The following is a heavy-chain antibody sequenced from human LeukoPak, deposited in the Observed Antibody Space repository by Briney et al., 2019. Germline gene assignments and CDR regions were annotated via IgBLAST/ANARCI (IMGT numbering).Heavy chain of an antibody. J-gene: IGHJ3*02. CDR3: ARGNPRDWAQYYDFWSAPGSNGAFDI. D-gene: IGHD3-3*01. V-gene: IGHV4-61*02. CDR2: IYTSGST. Sequence: SQTLSLTCTVSGGSISSGSYYWSWIRQPAGKGLEWIGRIYTSGSTNYNPSLKSRVTISVDTSKNQFSLKLSSVTAADTAVYYCARGNPRDWAQYYDFWSAPGSNGAFDIWGQGTMVTVSS. CDR1: GGSISSGSYY.